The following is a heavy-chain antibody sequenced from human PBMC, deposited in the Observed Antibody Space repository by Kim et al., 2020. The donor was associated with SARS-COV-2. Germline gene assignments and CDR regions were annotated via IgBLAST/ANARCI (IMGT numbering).Heavy chain of an antibody. Sequence: ADSVEGRFTISRDNSKKTLHLQMNSLRVEDTAVYYCAKSLGLSAWGMDVWGQGTTVTVSS. V-gene: IGHV3-23*01. J-gene: IGHJ6*02. CDR3: AKSLGLSAWGMDV.